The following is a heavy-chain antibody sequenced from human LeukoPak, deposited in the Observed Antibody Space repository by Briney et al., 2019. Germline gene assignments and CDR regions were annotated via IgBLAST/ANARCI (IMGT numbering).Heavy chain of an antibody. CDR2: ISSIGSGDNT. D-gene: IGHD1-26*01. Sequence: PGGSLRLSCAASVVTLSTYAMSWARQAPGKGMEWVSGISSIGSGDNTYYADSVKGRSTLSRNTSKNTLFLHMNTLRAEDAAILYCTKERTVGASSWSFDLWGRGTLVTVSS. CDR3: TKERTVGASSWSFDL. J-gene: IGHJ2*01. CDR1: VVTLSTYA. V-gene: IGHV3-23*01.